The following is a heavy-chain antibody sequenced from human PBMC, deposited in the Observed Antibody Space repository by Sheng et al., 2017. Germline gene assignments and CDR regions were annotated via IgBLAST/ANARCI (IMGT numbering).Heavy chain of an antibody. CDR3: ARDSYDTSGYYPTFDY. Sequence: QVQLQESGPGLVKPSETLSLTCTVSGYSISSGYYWGWIRQPPGKGLECIGSIYHSGTTYYNPSLKSLVTISVDTSKNQFSLKLTSVTAADTAVYYCARDSYDTSGYYPTFDYWGQGTLVAVSS. J-gene: IGHJ4*02. CDR1: GYSISSGYY. D-gene: IGHD3-22*01. V-gene: IGHV4-38-2*02. CDR2: IYHSGTT.